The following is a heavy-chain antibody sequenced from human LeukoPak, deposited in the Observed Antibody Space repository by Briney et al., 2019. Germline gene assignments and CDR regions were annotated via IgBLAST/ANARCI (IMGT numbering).Heavy chain of an antibody. V-gene: IGHV3-30*04. CDR3: AKEGTWGNWYFDL. D-gene: IGHD3-16*01. Sequence: PGGSLRLSCAASGFTFSSYAMHWVRQAPGKGLEWVAVISRDGLTKYYADSVKGRFTLHRDNSRNTLHLEMNSLRDEDTAVYYCAKEGTWGNWYFDLWGRGTLVIVTS. CDR2: ISRDGLTK. J-gene: IGHJ2*01. CDR1: GFTFSSYA.